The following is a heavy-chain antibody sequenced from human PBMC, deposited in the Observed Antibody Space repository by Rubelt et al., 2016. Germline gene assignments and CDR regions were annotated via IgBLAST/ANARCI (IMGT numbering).Heavy chain of an antibody. D-gene: IGHD1-26*01. CDR3: ARVLGGTYYDAFDM. V-gene: IGHV4-59*01. J-gene: IGHJ3*02. CDR2: MSYSGNT. Sequence: PGEGLEWIGIMSYSGNTKYNPSLKSRVTISVDTSKNQFSLRLSSVTAADTAVYYCARVLGGTYYDAFDMWGQGTVVTVFS.